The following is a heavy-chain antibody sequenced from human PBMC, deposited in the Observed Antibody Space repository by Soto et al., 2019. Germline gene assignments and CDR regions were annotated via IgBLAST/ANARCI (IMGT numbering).Heavy chain of an antibody. CDR3: ARWALCSLGSCYPDY. D-gene: IGHD2-15*01. Sequence: EVQLVQSGAEVEKPGESLNISCKASGYSFTRYWIGWVRQMPGKGLEWMGIIHPADSAIKYSPSFQGQVTISADKSITTAYLQWTSPKASDTAAYYCARWALCSLGSCYPDYWGQGTLVTASS. CDR2: IHPADSAI. J-gene: IGHJ4*02. V-gene: IGHV5-51*01. CDR1: GYSFTRYW.